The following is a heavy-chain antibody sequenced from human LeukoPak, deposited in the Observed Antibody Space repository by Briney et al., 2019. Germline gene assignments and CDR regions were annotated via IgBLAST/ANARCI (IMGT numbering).Heavy chain of an antibody. CDR2: ISGSGHDI. Sequence: GGSLRLSCAASGFTFSDSYMTWVRQAPGKGVEWVAYISGSGHDINYSDSVKGRFTISRDNAKNSLYLQMNSLRPEDTAVYYCARDRHVYYDILTGYASYFEYWGQGALVTVSS. CDR3: ARDRHVYYDILTGYASYFEY. J-gene: IGHJ4*02. D-gene: IGHD3-9*01. V-gene: IGHV3-11*04. CDR1: GFTFSDSY.